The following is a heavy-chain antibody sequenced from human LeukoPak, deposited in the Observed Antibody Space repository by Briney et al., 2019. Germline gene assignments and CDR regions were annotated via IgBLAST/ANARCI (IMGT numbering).Heavy chain of an antibody. V-gene: IGHV4-59*08. D-gene: IGHD6-19*01. CDR2: IYYSGST. Sequence: SETLSLTCTVSGGSMSPYHWGWIRQPPGKGLEWTGYIYYSGSTNYNPSLNSRVTISVDTSKDQFSLRLSSVTAADTAIYYCARAVSGRFDYWGQGTLVTVSS. CDR3: ARAVSGRFDY. CDR1: GGSMSPYH. J-gene: IGHJ4*02.